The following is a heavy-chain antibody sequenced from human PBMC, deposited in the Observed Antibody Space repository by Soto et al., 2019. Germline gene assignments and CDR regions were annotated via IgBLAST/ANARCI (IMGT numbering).Heavy chain of an antibody. CDR2: IYYSGST. V-gene: IGHV4-59*01. Sequence: QVQLQESGPGLVKPSETLSLTCTVSGGSISSYYWSWIRQPPGKGLEWIGYIYYSGSTNYNPSLKSRVTISVDTSKNQFSLKLSSVTAADTAVYYCARTGGVAVAGSVDYWGQGTLVTVSS. CDR3: ARTGGVAVAGSVDY. CDR1: GGSISSYY. J-gene: IGHJ4*02. D-gene: IGHD6-19*01.